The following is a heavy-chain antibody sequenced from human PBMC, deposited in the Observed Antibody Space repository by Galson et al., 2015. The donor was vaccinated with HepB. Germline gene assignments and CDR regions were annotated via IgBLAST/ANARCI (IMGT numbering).Heavy chain of an antibody. J-gene: IGHJ4*02. Sequence: SLRLSCAASGFTVSNEYMSWVRQAPGKGLEWVSVIYSGGSTYYGDSVKGRFTISRDKSKNTLYLHMNSLKAEDTAVYYCVRDAGGNPVGIDYWGQGTLVTVSS. D-gene: IGHD4-23*01. V-gene: IGHV3-53*01. CDR2: IYSGGST. CDR3: VRDAGGNPVGIDY. CDR1: GFTVSNEY.